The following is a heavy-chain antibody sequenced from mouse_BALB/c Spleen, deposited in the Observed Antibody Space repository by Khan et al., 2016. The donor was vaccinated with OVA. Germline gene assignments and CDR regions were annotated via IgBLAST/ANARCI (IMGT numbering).Heavy chain of an antibody. J-gene: IGHJ2*01. Sequence: VKLLESGAELAKPGASVKMSCKASGYTFTTYWMHWVKQRPGQGLEWIGYINPTSGYTDYNEKFKDRATLSADKSSSTAYMQLSSLTSEDSAVYYCTRDRMDYGGQGTTLTVSS. CDR1: GYTFTTYW. CDR3: TRDRMDY. V-gene: IGHV1-7*01. CDR2: INPTSGYT.